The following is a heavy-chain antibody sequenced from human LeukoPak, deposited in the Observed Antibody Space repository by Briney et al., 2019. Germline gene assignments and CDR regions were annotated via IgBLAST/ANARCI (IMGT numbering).Heavy chain of an antibody. CDR1: GFTFSTIA. Sequence: PGGSLTLSCAASGFTFSTIALSWFRQAPGKGLEWVSAISSVSRTYYAGPVKGRFAISRDNSENTLFLHMNSLRFEDTAIYYCAKEVPGPGWYTDDYWGQGTLVTVSS. J-gene: IGHJ4*02. CDR2: ISSVSRT. CDR3: AKEVPGPGWYTDDY. V-gene: IGHV3-23*01. D-gene: IGHD6-19*01.